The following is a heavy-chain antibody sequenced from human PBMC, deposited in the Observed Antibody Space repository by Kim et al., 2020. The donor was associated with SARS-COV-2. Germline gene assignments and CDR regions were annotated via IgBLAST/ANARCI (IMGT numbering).Heavy chain of an antibody. Sequence: GGSLRLSCAASGFTFNNAWMSWVRQAPGKGLEWVGRIKSKADGGTTDYAAPVKGRFTISRDDSKNTLYLQMNSLKTEDTAVYYCTTEKRDFDFWNSYPSGVDSWGQGTLVTVSS. CDR3: TTEKRDFDFWNSYPSGVDS. CDR1: GFTFNNAW. D-gene: IGHD3-3*01. V-gene: IGHV3-15*01. J-gene: IGHJ4*02. CDR2: IKSKADGGTT.